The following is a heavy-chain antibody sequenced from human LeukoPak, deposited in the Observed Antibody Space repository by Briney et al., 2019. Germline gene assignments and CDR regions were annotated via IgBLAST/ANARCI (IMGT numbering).Heavy chain of an antibody. CDR2: VSGSGGST. Sequence: GGSLRLSSAASGFTFSSSAMSWVRQAPGKGLEWVSGVSGSGGSTYYADSVKGRFTISRDNSKNTLYLQMNSLRAEDTALYYCAKDRITVTPYYFDYWGQGTLVTVSS. CDR3: AKDRITVTPYYFDY. V-gene: IGHV3-23*01. D-gene: IGHD1-20*01. J-gene: IGHJ4*02. CDR1: GFTFSSSA.